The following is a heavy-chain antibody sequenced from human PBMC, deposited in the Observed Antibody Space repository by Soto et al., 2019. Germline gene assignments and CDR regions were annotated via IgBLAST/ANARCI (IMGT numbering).Heavy chain of an antibody. Sequence: PGGSLRLSCEASGFTFSSEWMTWVRQVSGKGLEWVANINQDATQKYYVDSVKGRFTISRDNAKNSLYLQMNSLRVEDTAVYYCARANAIDVWGQGIMVTVSS. CDR3: ARANAIDV. V-gene: IGHV3-7*01. J-gene: IGHJ3*01. CDR2: INQDATQK. CDR1: GFTFSSEW.